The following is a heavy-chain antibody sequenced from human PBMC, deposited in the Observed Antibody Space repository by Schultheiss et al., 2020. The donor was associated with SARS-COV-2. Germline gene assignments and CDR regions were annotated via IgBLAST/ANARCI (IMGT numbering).Heavy chain of an antibody. CDR3: ARALLYSSSWYFDY. CDR2: ISGSGGST. D-gene: IGHD6-13*01. J-gene: IGHJ4*02. Sequence: GGSLRLSCAASGFTFSSYAMSWVRQAPGKGLEWVSAISGSGGSTYYADSVKGRFTISRDNAKNSLYLQMNSLRAEDTAVYYCARALLYSSSWYFDYWGQGTLVTVSS. CDR1: GFTFSSYA. V-gene: IGHV3-23*01.